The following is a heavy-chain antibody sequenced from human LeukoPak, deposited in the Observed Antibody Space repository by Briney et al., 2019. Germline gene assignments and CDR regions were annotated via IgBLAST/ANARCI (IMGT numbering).Heavy chain of an antibody. D-gene: IGHD1-1*01. CDR3: AKVHGVPY. CDR1: GLTFSSDW. V-gene: IGHV3-74*01. CDR2: INSDASTI. Sequence: GGSLRLSCAASGLTFSSDWMHWVRQVPGKGLVWVSRINSDASTINYADSVKGRFTISRDNAKSTLYLQMNSLRVEDTALYYCAKVHGVPYWGQGTLVTVSS. J-gene: IGHJ4*02.